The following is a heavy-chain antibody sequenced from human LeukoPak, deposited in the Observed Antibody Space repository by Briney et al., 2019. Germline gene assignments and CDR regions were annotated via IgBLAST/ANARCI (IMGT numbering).Heavy chain of an antibody. D-gene: IGHD3-9*01. V-gene: IGHV3-30*18. J-gene: IGHJ5*02. Sequence: GGSLRLSCTASGFTFSSYGMHWVRQAPGKGLEWVAVISYDGSNKYYADSVKGRFTISRDNSKNTLYLQMNSLRAEDTAVCYCAKERYDILTGYQLFDPWGQGTLVTVSS. CDR3: AKERYDILTGYQLFDP. CDR2: ISYDGSNK. CDR1: GFTFSSYG.